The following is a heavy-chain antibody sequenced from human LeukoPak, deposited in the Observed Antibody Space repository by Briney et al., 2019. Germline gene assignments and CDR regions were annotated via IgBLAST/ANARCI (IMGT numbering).Heavy chain of an antibody. CDR3: ASTLNGVAAIYFDY. V-gene: IGHV3-30*03. J-gene: IGHJ4*02. Sequence: PGGSLRLSCAASGFTFSSYGMHWVRQAPGKGLEWVAVISYDGSNKYYADSVKGRFTISRDNSKNTLYLQMNSLRAGDTAVYYCASTLNGVAAIYFDYWGQGTLVTVSS. D-gene: IGHD2-15*01. CDR1: GFTFSSYG. CDR2: ISYDGSNK.